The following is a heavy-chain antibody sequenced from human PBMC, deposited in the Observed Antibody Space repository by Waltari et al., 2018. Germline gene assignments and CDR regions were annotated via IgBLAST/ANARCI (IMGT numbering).Heavy chain of an antibody. CDR1: GASCSDYY. CDR3: TRGGNYDFWSHHPFVDP. V-gene: IGHV4-34*01. D-gene: IGHD3-3*01. Sequence: QVQLQQWGAGLLGPSETLSLPCAVYGASCSDYYWGWVRQPPGKGLEWFGQIRHPGSTNYNPSLKSRVTIAIDTPRSQFSRRLSSVTAADTALYFCTRGGNYDFWSHHPFVDPWGQGTLVTVSS. J-gene: IGHJ5*02. CDR2: IRHPGST.